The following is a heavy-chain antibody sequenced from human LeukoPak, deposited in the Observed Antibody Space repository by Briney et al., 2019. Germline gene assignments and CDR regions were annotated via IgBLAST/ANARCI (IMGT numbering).Heavy chain of an antibody. Sequence: SETLSLTCAVYGGSFSGYYWSWIRQPPGKGLEWIGEINHSGSTNYNPSLKSRVTISVDTSKNQFSLKLSSVTAADTAVYYCARIAVYSSSWYHEPNFDYWGQGTLVTVSS. J-gene: IGHJ4*02. CDR2: INHSGST. V-gene: IGHV4-34*01. D-gene: IGHD6-13*01. CDR1: GGSFSGYY. CDR3: ARIAVYSSSWYHEPNFDY.